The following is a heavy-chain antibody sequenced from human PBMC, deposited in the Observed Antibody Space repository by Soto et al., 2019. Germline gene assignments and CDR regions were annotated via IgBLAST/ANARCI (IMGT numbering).Heavy chain of an antibody. CDR3: ATLGRLAFDI. D-gene: IGHD3-16*01. J-gene: IGHJ3*02. CDR1: GDSIRSSSYY. CDR2: IDNKGST. V-gene: IGHV4-39*01. Sequence: QLQLQESGPGLVKPSETLSLTCSVSGDSIRSSSYYWGWIRQSPGKGLEWIGTIDNKGSTYYKSSLKTRVNISADMSKNQFSLRVTSVTAADTGVFYCATLGRLAFDIWCQGKAVTVSS.